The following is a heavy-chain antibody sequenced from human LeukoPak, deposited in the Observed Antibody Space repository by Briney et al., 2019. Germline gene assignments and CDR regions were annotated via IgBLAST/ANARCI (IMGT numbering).Heavy chain of an antibody. J-gene: IGHJ4*02. V-gene: IGHV3-64*01. CDR2: ISSNGGST. D-gene: IGHD6-19*01. CDR1: GLTVSSNS. CDR3: ARGLAVVFSAFDY. Sequence: GGSLRLSCAASGLTVSSNSMSWVRQAPGKGLEYVSAISSNGGSTYYANSVKGRFTISRDNSKNTLYLQMGSLRAEDMAVYYCARGLAVVFSAFDYWGQGTLVTVSS.